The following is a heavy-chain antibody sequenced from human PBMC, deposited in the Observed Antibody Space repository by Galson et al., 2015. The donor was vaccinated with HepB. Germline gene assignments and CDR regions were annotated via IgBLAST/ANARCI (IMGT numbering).Heavy chain of an antibody. CDR2: INDNGGRT. Sequence: SLRLSCAASGSTFSSYGMTWVRQAPGKGLEWVSTINDNGGRTHYGDSVKGRFTISRDNSRNTLFLQMNSLRAEDTALYYCAKGGLSNHGFDYWGQGTLVTVSS. J-gene: IGHJ4*02. CDR3: AKGGLSNHGFDY. CDR1: GSTFSSYG. D-gene: IGHD2-8*01. V-gene: IGHV3-23*01.